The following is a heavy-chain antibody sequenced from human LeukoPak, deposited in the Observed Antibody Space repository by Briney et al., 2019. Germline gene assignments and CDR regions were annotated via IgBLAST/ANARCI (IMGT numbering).Heavy chain of an antibody. V-gene: IGHV1-8*01. CDR2: TNPNSGNT. J-gene: IGHJ3*02. CDR1: GYTLTSYD. Sequence: EASVKVSCKASGYTLTSYDINWVRQATGQGLEWMGWTNPNSGNTGYAQKFQGRVTMTRNTSISTAYMELSSLRSEDTAVYYCARGFVAVTAIPDDAFDIWGQGTMVTVSS. D-gene: IGHD2-21*02. CDR3: ARGFVAVTAIPDDAFDI.